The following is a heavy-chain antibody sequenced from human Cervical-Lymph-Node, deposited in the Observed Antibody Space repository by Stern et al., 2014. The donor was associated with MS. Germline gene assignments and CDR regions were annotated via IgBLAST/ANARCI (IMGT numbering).Heavy chain of an antibody. CDR3: AKDLGGSYYHYYYGMDV. D-gene: IGHD1-26*01. CDR1: GFTFSSYG. V-gene: IGHV3-30*18. CDR2: ISYDGSNQ. J-gene: IGHJ6*02. Sequence: VQLVESGGGVVQPGRSLRLSCAASGFTFSSYGMHWVRQAQGKGLEWVAVISYDGSNQYYADSVKGRFTISRDNSKNTLYLQMNSLRAEDTAVYYCAKDLGGSYYHYYYGMDVWGQGTTVTVSS.